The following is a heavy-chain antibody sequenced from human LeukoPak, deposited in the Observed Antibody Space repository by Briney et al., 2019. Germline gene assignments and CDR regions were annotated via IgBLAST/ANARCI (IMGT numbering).Heavy chain of an antibody. CDR3: ATSTRIGGAMNYAS. J-gene: IGHJ5*02. D-gene: IGHD3-16*01. CDR1: GTTFTTSW. Sequence: GESLKISCKHSGTTFTTSWVNWVRQMPGKGLQWMGSISPVDSDSRYSPSFQGHVTISADKSITTAYLQWTSLKASDTAIYYCATSTRIGGAMNYASWGQGTLVTVSS. CDR2: ISPVDSDS. V-gene: IGHV5-51*01.